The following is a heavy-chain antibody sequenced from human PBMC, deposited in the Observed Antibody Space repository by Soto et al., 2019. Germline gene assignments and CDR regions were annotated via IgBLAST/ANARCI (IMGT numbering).Heavy chain of an antibody. CDR1: GGSFNDYY. CDR2: INHNGIT. D-gene: IGHD3-10*01. V-gene: IGHV4-34*01. J-gene: IGHJ4*02. Sequence: SETLSLTCAVYGGSFNDYYWSWIRQSPVKGLEWIAEINHNGITNYNPSLKSRVTISRDASKSQFSLEVNSVTAADTAVYYCATHYGSGGFFFWGQGALVTVSS. CDR3: ATHYGSGGFFF.